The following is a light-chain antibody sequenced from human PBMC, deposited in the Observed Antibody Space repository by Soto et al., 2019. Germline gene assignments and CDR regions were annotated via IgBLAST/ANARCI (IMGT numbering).Light chain of an antibody. CDR2: DVS. Sequence: QSVLTQPASVSGSPGQSITISCTGTSSDIGTYDYISWFQQYPGKAPKLVIYDVSVRASGVSNRFSASKSGNTASLTISGLQAEDEADYYCTSYTPSTTYAFGPGTKVTVL. J-gene: IGLJ1*01. CDR1: SSDIGTYDY. CDR3: TSYTPSTTYA. V-gene: IGLV2-14*01.